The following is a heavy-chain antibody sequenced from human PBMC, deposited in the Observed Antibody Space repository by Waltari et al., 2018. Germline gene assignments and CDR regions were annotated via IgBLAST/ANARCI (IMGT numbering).Heavy chain of an antibody. V-gene: IGHV4-39*01. CDR1: GGSISRSSYY. CDR3: ARQDIVVVPAVGYYYYGMDV. Sequence: QLQLQESGPGLVKPSETLSLTCTVSGGSISRSSYYWGWIRQPPGKGLEWIGSIYYSGSTYYNPSLKSRVTISVDTSKNQFSLKLSSVTAADTAVYYCARQDIVVVPAVGYYYYGMDVWGQGTTVTVSS. J-gene: IGHJ6*02. CDR2: IYYSGST. D-gene: IGHD2-2*01.